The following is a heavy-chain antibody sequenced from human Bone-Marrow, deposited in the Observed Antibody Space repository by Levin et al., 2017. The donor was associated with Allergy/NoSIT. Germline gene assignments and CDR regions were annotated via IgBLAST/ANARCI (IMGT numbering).Heavy chain of an antibody. CDR2: IDWDDDT. J-gene: IGHJ6*02. V-gene: IGHV2-70*01. CDR3: ARGMATRRGTYYYNGMDV. Sequence: QTLSLTCTFSGFSLTTRGMCVSWIRQSPGKAPEWLAVIDWDDDTYYSTSLKTRLTISKDTSKNEVVLRMTNMGPVDTGTYFCARGMATRRGTYYYNGMDVWGQGTTVTVS. CDR1: GFSLTTRGMC. D-gene: IGHD4-23*01.